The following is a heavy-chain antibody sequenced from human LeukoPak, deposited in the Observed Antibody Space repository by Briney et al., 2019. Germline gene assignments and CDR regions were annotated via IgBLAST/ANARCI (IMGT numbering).Heavy chain of an antibody. CDR3: ASAPMYYYDSSGYYYGGD. V-gene: IGHV3-23*01. CDR2: ITGAGGNT. CDR1: GFTFPAYA. Sequence: GGSLRLSCAASGFTFPAYAMSWVRQAPGKGLEWLSAITGAGGNTYYADPVKGRFTVSRDNSKNSLYLQMNSLRAEDTAVYYCASAPMYYYDSSGYYYGGDWGQGTLVTVSS. J-gene: IGHJ4*02. D-gene: IGHD3-22*01.